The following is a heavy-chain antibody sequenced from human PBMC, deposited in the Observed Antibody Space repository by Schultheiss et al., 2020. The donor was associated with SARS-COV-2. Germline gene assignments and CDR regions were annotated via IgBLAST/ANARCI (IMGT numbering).Heavy chain of an antibody. D-gene: IGHD2-15*01. CDR3: GRGSYPPARVYGMDV. V-gene: IGHV4-34*01. Sequence: SETLSLTCAVYGGSFSGYYWSWIRQPPGKGLEWIGEINHSGSTNYNPSLKSRVTISVDTSKNQFSLKLSSVTAADTAVYFCGRGSYPPARVYGMDVWGQGTTVTVSS. CDR2: INHSGST. J-gene: IGHJ6*02. CDR1: GGSFSGYY.